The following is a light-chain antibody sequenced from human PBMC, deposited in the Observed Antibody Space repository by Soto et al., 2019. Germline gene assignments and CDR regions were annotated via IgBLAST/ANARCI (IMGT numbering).Light chain of an antibody. CDR2: GAS. CDR1: QRVSSN. J-gene: IGKJ2*01. V-gene: IGKV3-15*01. CDR3: QQYNNWPPYT. Sequence: EIVLTQSPATLSVSPGERATLSCRASQRVSSNVAWYQQKPGQAPRLLIYGASTRATGIPARFSGSGSETEFTLTISSLQSEDFAVYYCQQYNNWPPYTFGQGTKVDNK.